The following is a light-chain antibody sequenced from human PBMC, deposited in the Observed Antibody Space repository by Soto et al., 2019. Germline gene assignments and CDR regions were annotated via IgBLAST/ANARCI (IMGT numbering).Light chain of an antibody. J-gene: IGKJ1*01. CDR1: QDISNY. Sequence: DIQMTQSPSSLSASIGDRVTITCRATQDISNYLAWYQQKPGKVPNLLMYAASTLQSGVPSRFSGSGSGTDFTLTISSLQPEDVATYHCQKYNCAPPSTFGQGTKVEI. CDR2: AAS. V-gene: IGKV1-27*01. CDR3: QKYNCAPPST.